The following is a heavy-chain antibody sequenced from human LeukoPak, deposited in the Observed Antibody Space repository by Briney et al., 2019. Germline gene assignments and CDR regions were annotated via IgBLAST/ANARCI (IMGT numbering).Heavy chain of an antibody. J-gene: IGHJ4*02. CDR1: GYTFTGYY. CDR3: ARPLFDSSGYYPDY. CDR2: INPNSGGT. V-gene: IGHV1-2*02. Sequence: ASVKVSCKASGYTFTGYYMHWVRQAPGQGLEWMGWINPNSGGTNYAQKFQGRVTMTRDTSISTAYMELSRLRSDDTAVYYCARPLFDSSGYYPDYWGQGTLVTASS. D-gene: IGHD3-22*01.